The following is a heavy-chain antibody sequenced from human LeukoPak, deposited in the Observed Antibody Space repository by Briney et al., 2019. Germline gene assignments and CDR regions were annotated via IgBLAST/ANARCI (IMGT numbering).Heavy chain of an antibody. CDR1: GFTFSNYW. V-gene: IGHV3-7*01. J-gene: IGHJ4*02. Sequence: GGFLRLSCAASGFTFSNYWMSWVRQAPGKGLEWVANIKQDRSEKYYVDSVKGRFTISRDNAKNSLYLQMNSLRAEDTAVYYCARDQEDSSGYRFDYWGQGTLVTVSS. D-gene: IGHD3-22*01. CDR3: ARDQEDSSGYRFDY. CDR2: IKQDRSEK.